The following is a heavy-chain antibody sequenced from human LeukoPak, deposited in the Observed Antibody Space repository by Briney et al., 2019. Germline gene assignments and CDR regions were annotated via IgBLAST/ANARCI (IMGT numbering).Heavy chain of an antibody. J-gene: IGHJ4*02. CDR1: GGTFSSYA. D-gene: IGHD3-22*01. CDR3: ARGEGHYYDSSGYYLFDY. CDR2: IIPIFGTA. Sequence: SVKVSCKASGGTFSSYAISWVRQAPGQGLEWMGGIIPIFGTANYAQKFQGRVTITADESTSTAYMELSSLRSEDTAVYYCARGEGHYYDSSGYYLFDYWGQGTLVTVSS. V-gene: IGHV1-69*01.